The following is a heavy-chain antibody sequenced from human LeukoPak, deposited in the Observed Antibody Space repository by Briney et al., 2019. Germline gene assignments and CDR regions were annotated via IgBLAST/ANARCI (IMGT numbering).Heavy chain of an antibody. J-gene: IGHJ3*02. CDR3: VRDGAFDI. CDR1: GYIFTSYA. CDR2: VNTYDGHT. Sequence: ASVKVSCKASGYIFTSYAISWVRQAPGQGLEWLGWVNTYDGHTNYVHKLQGRVTMTTRTSTNTAYTELRTLISNATAVYSCVRDGAFDIWGQGTMVTVSS. V-gene: IGHV1-18*01.